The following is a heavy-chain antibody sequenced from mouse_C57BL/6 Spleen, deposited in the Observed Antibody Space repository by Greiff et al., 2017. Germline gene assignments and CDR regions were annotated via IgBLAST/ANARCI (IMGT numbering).Heavy chain of an antibody. CDR1: GYTFTEYT. CDR3: ARHEEGEGFAY. CDR2: FYPGSGSL. Sequence: VKLQESGAELVKPGASVKLSCKASGYTFTEYTIHWVQQRPGQGLEWIGWFYPGSGSLKYNEKFKDKATLTADKSSSTVYMELSRLTSEDSAVDFCARHEEGEGFAYWGQGTLVTVSA. V-gene: IGHV1-62-2*01. J-gene: IGHJ3*01.